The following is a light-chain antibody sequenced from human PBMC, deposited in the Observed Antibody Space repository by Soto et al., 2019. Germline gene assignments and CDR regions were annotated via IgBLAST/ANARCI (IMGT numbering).Light chain of an antibody. CDR1: QSISSW. Sequence: DIQMTQSASTLSASVGDRVTTTCGASQSISSWLAWYQQKPGKAPKLLIYDASSLESGVPSRFSGSGSGTEFTLTISSLQPDDFATYYCQQYNSYSPWTFGQGTKVDIK. J-gene: IGKJ1*01. V-gene: IGKV1-5*01. CDR3: QQYNSYSPWT. CDR2: DAS.